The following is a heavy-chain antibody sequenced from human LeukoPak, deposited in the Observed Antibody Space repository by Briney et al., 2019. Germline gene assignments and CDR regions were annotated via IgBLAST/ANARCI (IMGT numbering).Heavy chain of an antibody. D-gene: IGHD5-12*01. Sequence: GGSLRLSCAASGFTFSSYGMHWVRQAPGKGLEWVAVIWYDGSNKYYADSVKGRFTISRDNSKNTLYLQMNSLRAEDTAVYYCARDRGDIVATIKGSNWFDPWGQGTLVTVSS. V-gene: IGHV3-33*01. CDR2: IWYDGSNK. J-gene: IGHJ5*02. CDR1: GFTFSSYG. CDR3: ARDRGDIVATIKGSNWFDP.